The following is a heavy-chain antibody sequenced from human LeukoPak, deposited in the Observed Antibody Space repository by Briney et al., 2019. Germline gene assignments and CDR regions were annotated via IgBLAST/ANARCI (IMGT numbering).Heavy chain of an antibody. J-gene: IGHJ4*02. CDR1: GGSISSYY. Sequence: SETLSLTCTVSGGSISSYYWSWIRQPPGKGLEWIGYIYYSGTTNYNPSLKSRVTISVDTSKNQFSLKPSSVTAADTAVYYCARGVYIAAAQYGYWGQGTLVTVSS. D-gene: IGHD6-13*01. CDR2: IYYSGTT. V-gene: IGHV4-59*01. CDR3: ARGVYIAAAQYGY.